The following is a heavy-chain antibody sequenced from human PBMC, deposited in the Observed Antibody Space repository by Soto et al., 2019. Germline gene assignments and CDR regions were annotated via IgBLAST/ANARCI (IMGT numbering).Heavy chain of an antibody. CDR2: INNDGMST. CDR1: GFTFSSNW. Sequence: EVQVVESGGGLVQPGGSLRLTCAASGFTFSSNWMHWVRQAPGKGLVWVSRINNDGMSTSYADSVKGRFTISRDNAKNTATMQRNSLRAEDTAVYYWVRDGSIYGDLYYMDVWGKGTSVTVSS. J-gene: IGHJ6*03. CDR3: VRDGSIYGDLYYMDV. D-gene: IGHD4-17*01. V-gene: IGHV3-74*01.